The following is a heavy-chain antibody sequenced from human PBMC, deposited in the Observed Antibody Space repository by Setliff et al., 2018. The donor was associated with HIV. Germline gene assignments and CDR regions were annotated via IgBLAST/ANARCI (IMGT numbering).Heavy chain of an antibody. D-gene: IGHD3-3*01. Sequence: SVKVSCKASRSTFNSHTINWVRQAPGQGLDWMGRIIPILGVANYAQRFQGKVTITADKSTSTACMELTSLRFDDTAMYYCVRGVQSPPHYSYYFMDVWGEGTMVTVS. V-gene: IGHV1-69*02. J-gene: IGHJ6*03. CDR1: RSTFNSHT. CDR2: IIPILGVA. CDR3: VRGVQSPPHYSYYFMDV.